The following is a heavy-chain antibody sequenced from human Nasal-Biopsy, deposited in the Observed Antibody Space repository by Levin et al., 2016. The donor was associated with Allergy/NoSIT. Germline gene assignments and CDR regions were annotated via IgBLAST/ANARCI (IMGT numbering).Heavy chain of an antibody. CDR2: IKQDGSEK. D-gene: IGHD4-17*01. CDR3: ARPQRTGDYVISDTSDI. Sequence: GESLKISCAASGFTFSSYWMSWVRQAPGKGLEWVANIKQDGSEKYYVDSVKGRFTISRDNAKNSLFLQMNSLTAEDTAVYYCARPQRTGDYVISDTSDIWGQGTMVTVSS. CDR1: GFTFSSYW. J-gene: IGHJ3*02. V-gene: IGHV3-7*01.